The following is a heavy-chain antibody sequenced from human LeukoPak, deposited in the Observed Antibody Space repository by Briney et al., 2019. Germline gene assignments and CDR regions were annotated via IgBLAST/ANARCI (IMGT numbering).Heavy chain of an antibody. D-gene: IGHD2-21*01. V-gene: IGHV3-30*04. J-gene: IGHJ4*02. CDR3: VRDNYGGILDF. CDR1: GFTFTRYT. CDR2: VLYDGSNK. Sequence: GGSLRLSCAASGFTFTRYTMHWVRQAPGKGLEWVAVVLYDGSNKYYGDSVKGRFTLSRDNSKNTLSLQMNTLRADDTAVYYCVRDNYGGILDFWGQGTLVTVSS.